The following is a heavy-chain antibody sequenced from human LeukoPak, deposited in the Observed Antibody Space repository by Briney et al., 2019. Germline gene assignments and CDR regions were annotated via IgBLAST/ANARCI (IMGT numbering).Heavy chain of an antibody. CDR2: ISSSSSYI. D-gene: IGHD1-26*01. CDR1: GFTFSSYS. Sequence: PGGSLRLSCAASGFTFSSYSMNWVRQAPGKGLEWVSSISSSSSYIYYADSVKGRFTISRDNSKNTLYLQMNSLRAEDTAVYYCARGWELPFDYWGQGTLVTVSS. J-gene: IGHJ4*02. CDR3: ARGWELPFDY. V-gene: IGHV3-21*04.